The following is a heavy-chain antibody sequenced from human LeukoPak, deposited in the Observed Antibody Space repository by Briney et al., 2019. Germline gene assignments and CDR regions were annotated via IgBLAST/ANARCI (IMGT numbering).Heavy chain of an antibody. CDR2: ISFDGSNK. D-gene: IGHD3-22*01. Sequence: GRSLRLSCAASGFTFNNCGIHWVRQAPGKGLEWVALISFDGSNKYYADSVKGRFTISRDNSKNTLYLQMNSLRAEDTAVYYCAKGSYYDSDGFYQHFDYWGQGTLVTVSS. V-gene: IGHV3-30*18. CDR1: GFTFNNCG. J-gene: IGHJ4*02. CDR3: AKGSYYDSDGFYQHFDY.